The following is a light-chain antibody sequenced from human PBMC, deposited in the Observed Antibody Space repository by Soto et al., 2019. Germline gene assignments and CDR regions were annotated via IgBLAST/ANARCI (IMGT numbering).Light chain of an antibody. J-gene: IGLJ2*01. V-gene: IGLV2-8*01. CDR2: EVS. CDR1: SSDVGGYNY. CDR3: SSYAGNHVV. Sequence: QSALTQPPSASGSPGQSVTISCTGTSSDVGGYNYVSWYQQHPGKAPKLMIYEVSKRPSGVPDRFSGSKSGNMASLTVSGLQADDEADYYCSSYAGNHVVFGGGTKLTVL.